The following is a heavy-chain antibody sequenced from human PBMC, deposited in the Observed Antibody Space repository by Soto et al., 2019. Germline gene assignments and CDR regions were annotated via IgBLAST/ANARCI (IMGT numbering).Heavy chain of an antibody. V-gene: IGHV4-39*01. Sequence: QLQLQESGPGLVKPSETLSLTCTVSGGSISRSSYYWGWIRQPPGKVLEWVGTVYYIGTTSYNASLKGRVTIFVDTSKNPFSLKLSSVTVADTALYYCARIRRDVVVVVVSVRRRSYDYYYVMDVWGQGTTVTVSS. J-gene: IGHJ6*02. CDR1: GGSISRSSYY. CDR3: ARIRRDVVVVVVSVRRRSYDYYYVMDV. CDR2: VYYIGTT. D-gene: IGHD2-2*01.